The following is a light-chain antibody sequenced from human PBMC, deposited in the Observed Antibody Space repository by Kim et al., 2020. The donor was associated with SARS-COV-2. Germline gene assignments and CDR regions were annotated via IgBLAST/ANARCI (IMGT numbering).Light chain of an antibody. J-gene: IGLJ3*02. CDR3: QTWGTGSLV. Sequence: QLVLTQSPSASASLGATVKLTCTLSSGHSSYAIAWHQQQPEKGPRYLMKLKSDGSHSKGDGTPDRFSGSSSGAERYLTISSLQSEDEADYYCQTWGTGSLVFGGGTQLTVL. CDR1: SGHSSYA. CDR2: LKSDGSH. V-gene: IGLV4-69*01.